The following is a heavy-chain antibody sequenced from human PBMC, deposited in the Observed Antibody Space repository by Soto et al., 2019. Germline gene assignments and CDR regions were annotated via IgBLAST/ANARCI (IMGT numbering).Heavy chain of an antibody. CDR3: ARRSSGWYFDY. Sequence: EVQLLESGGGLVQPGGSLRLSCAASGFTFRSYAMSWVRQAPGKGLEWVSAISGSGGSTYYADSVKGRFTISRDNSKNTLYLQMNSMRAEDTAVYYCARRSSGWYFDYWGQGTLVTVSS. J-gene: IGHJ4*02. D-gene: IGHD6-19*01. CDR2: ISGSGGST. V-gene: IGHV3-23*01. CDR1: GFTFRSYA.